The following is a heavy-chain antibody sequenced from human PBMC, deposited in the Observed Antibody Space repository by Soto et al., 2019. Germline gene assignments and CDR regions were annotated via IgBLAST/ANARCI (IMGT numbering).Heavy chain of an antibody. CDR1: GFTFSSYA. D-gene: IGHD6-13*01. V-gene: IGHV3-30-3*01. CDR2: ISYDGSNK. CDR3: ARDSPMYKQQLNV. Sequence: PGGSLRLSCAASGFTFSSYAMHWVRQAPGKGLEWVAVISYDGSNKYYADSVKGRFTISRDNSKNTLYLQMNSLRAEDTAVYYCARDSPMYKQQLNVWGHGTTVTVSS. J-gene: IGHJ6*02.